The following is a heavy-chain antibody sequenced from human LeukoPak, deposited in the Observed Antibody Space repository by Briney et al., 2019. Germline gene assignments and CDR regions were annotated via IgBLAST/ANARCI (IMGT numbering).Heavy chain of an antibody. CDR3: AKDIVGARGGFDY. CDR1: GFTFSSYA. J-gene: IGHJ4*02. D-gene: IGHD1-26*01. Sequence: GGSLRLSCAASGFTFSSYAMSWVRQAPEKGLEWVSAISGSGGSTYYADSVKGRFTISRDNSKNTLYLQMNSLRAEDTAVYYCAKDIVGARGGFDYWGQGTLVTVSS. V-gene: IGHV3-23*01. CDR2: ISGSGGST.